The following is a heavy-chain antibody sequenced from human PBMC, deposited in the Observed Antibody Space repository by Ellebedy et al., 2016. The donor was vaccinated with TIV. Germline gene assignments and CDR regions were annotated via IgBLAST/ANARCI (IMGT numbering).Heavy chain of an antibody. D-gene: IGHD6-19*01. CDR2: VYPTVGSP. CDR3: AREGSRLVEDF. CDR1: GYTFTSYR. J-gene: IGHJ4*02. Sequence: ASVKVSCKASGYTFTSYRMHWVRQAPGQGLEWMGIVYPTVGSPTYAQKFQDRVTMTWDRSTSTVYMELRSLRSEDTAVYYCAREGSRLVEDFWGQGTLVTVSS. V-gene: IGHV1-46*01.